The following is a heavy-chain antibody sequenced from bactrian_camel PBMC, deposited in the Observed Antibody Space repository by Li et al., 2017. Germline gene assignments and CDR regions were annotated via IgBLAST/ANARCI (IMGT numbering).Heavy chain of an antibody. Sequence: QVQLVESGGGSAQAGGSLRLSCAVSVSSANDYCLGWFRQASGKEREWVGSLDSDGRINYADSVKGRFTISKGNRKNILYLQMNSLKPEDTAIYYCAAAKGLPDLLRGGYLSARSYNYWGRGTQVTVS. CDR3: AAAKGLPDLLRGGYLSARSYNY. J-gene: IGHJ4*01. V-gene: IGHV3S9*01. D-gene: IGHD3*01. CDR1: VSSANDYC. CDR2: LDSDGRI.